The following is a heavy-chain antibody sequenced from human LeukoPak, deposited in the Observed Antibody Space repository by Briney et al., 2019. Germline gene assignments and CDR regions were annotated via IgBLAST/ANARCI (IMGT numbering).Heavy chain of an antibody. CDR1: GFTFSSYA. CDR2: ISGSGGST. V-gene: IGHV3-23*01. D-gene: IGHD2-15*01. J-gene: IGHJ4*02. Sequence: GGSLRLSCAASGFTFSSYAMSWVRRAPGKGLEWVSAISGSGGSTYYADSVKGRFTISRDNSKNTLYLQMNSLRAEDTAVYYCAKVILSCSGGSCYYFDYWGQGTLVTVSS. CDR3: AKVILSCSGGSCYYFDY.